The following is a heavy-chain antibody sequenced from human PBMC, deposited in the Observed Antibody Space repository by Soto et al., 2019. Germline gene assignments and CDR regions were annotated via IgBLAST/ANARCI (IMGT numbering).Heavy chain of an antibody. Sequence: QVQLQESGPGLVKPSQTLSLTCTVSGDSVSGGDSYWSWFRQPPGKALEWIGYTSFSGYTSYTPSLMSRVTISFDRSKSQFSLRLTSVTAADTAIYYCVRGGNPYHYATSGPGTFDKWGQGTLVSVSS. D-gene: IGHD3-22*01. CDR3: VRGGNPYHYATSGPGTFDK. CDR2: TSFSGYT. V-gene: IGHV4-30-4*01. CDR1: GDSVSGGDSY. J-gene: IGHJ4*02.